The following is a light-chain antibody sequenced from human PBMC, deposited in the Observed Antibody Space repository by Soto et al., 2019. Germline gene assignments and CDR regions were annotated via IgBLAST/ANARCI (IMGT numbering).Light chain of an antibody. CDR2: GAS. CDR3: QEYGSSRT. CDR1: QSVSSNY. V-gene: IGKV3-20*01. Sequence: EIVLTQSPGTLSLSPGERATLSCRASQSVSSNYLAWYQQKPGQAPRLLIYGASSRATGIPDRFSGSGSGTDFTLPISRLEPEDSAVYYCQEYGSSRTFGQGTKVEIK. J-gene: IGKJ1*01.